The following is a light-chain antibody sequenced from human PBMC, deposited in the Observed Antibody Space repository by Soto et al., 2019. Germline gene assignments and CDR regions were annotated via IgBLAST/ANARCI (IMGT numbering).Light chain of an antibody. CDR2: GTF. CDR1: QDIRTE. J-gene: IGKJ1*01. V-gene: IGKV1-6*01. Sequence: AIQMTQSPSSLSASVGDRVTITCRASQDIRTELGWYQQKPGKAPRLLIYGTFSLQSGVPSRFSGSGSGTDFTLTISNLQPDDFATYYCLQDFKYPRTFGQGTK. CDR3: LQDFKYPRT.